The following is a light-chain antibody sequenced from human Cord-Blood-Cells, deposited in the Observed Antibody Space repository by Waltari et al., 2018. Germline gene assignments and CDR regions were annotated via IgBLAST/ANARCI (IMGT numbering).Light chain of an antibody. V-gene: IGLV2-14*01. J-gene: IGLJ3*02. CDR1: SSDVGGYNY. CDR2: DVS. CDR3: SSYTSSSTLV. Sequence: QSALTQPASVAGSPGQSITISCTGTSSDVGGYNYVSWYQQQPGKAPKLMLSDVSQRPSGVSNRFSGSKSGNPASLTISGLQAEDEADYYCSSYTSSSTLVFGGGTKLTVL.